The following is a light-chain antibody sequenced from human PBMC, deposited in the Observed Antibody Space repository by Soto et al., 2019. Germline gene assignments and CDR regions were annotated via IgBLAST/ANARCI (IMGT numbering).Light chain of an antibody. CDR2: EGS. J-gene: IGLJ2*01. CDR3: CSFAGNNTPVV. V-gene: IGLV2-23*01. Sequence: QSALTQPASVSGSPGQSITISCTGTSSNLANYDLVSWYQHHPGNAPKLLIYEGSKRPSGVSNRFSGSKSGTTASLTISGPQAEDGADYYCCSFAGNNTPVVFGAGTKLTVL. CDR1: SSNLANYDL.